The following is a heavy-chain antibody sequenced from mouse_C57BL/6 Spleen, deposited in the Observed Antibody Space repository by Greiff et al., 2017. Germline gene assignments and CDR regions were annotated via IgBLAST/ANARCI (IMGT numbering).Heavy chain of an antibody. Sequence: DVQLVESGGGLVKPGGSLKLSCAASGFTFSSYAMSWVRQTPEKRLEWVATISDGGSYTYYPDNVKGRFTISRDNAKNNLYLQMSHLKSEDTAMYYCARDPPYDYGTWFAYWGQGTLVTVSA. CDR1: GFTFSSYA. CDR3: ARDPPYDYGTWFAY. V-gene: IGHV5-4*01. J-gene: IGHJ3*01. D-gene: IGHD2-4*01. CDR2: ISDGGSYT.